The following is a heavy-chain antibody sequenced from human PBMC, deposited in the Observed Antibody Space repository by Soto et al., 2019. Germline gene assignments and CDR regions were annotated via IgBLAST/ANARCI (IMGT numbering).Heavy chain of an antibody. D-gene: IGHD1-1*01. CDR1: GGSITSNY. CDR3: ARGEGVTNERENWFDP. CDR2: LSFSGST. Sequence: NPSETLSLTCTVSGGSITSNYWSWIRQPPGKGLEWIGYLSFSGSTSYNPSLKSRVTISRDTSQNQFSLRLSSVTASDTAVYYCARGEGVTNERENWFDPWGQGTLVTVSS. J-gene: IGHJ5*02. V-gene: IGHV4-59*01.